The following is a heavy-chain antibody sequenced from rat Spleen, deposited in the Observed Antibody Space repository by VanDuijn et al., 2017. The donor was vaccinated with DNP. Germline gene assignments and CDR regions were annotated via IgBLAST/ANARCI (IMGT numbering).Heavy chain of an antibody. CDR2: IWNNGGT. CDR3: ARWNSVYDFDY. V-gene: IGHV2-47*01. CDR1: GLSLTSNS. Sequence: VQLQESGPGLVQPSQTLSLTCTVSGLSLTSNSVSWIRQPPGKGLEWLGVIWNNGGTDYNSAIKYRLSISRDTLKSQVCLKMNSLQNEDTAMCFCARWNSVYDFDYWGQGVMVTVSS. J-gene: IGHJ2*01. D-gene: IGHD4-3*01.